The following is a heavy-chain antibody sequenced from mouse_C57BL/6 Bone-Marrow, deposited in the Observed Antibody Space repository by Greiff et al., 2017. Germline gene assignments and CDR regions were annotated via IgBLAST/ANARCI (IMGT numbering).Heavy chain of an antibody. Sequence: VQLQQPGAELVKPGASVKMSCKASGYTFTSYWITWVKQRPGQGLEWIGDIYPGSGSTNYNEKFKSKATLTVETSSSTAYMQLSSLTSEDSAVYYCAIGRWWGYGDVWGTGTTVTVSS. CDR1: GYTFTSYW. CDR3: AIGRWWGYGDV. D-gene: IGHD1-1*02. CDR2: IYPGSGST. J-gene: IGHJ1*03. V-gene: IGHV1-55*01.